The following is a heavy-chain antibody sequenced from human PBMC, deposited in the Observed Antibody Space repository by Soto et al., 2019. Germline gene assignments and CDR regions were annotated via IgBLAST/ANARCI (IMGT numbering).Heavy chain of an antibody. CDR3: MRPAPRGRNYFYFGMDV. Sequence: PGGSLRLSCAASGFTFSSYAMSWVRQAPGKGLEWVSGISSSGGSTYYADSVKGRFTISRDNSKNTLFLRMNRPRVEDTAVYYCMRPAPRGRNYFYFGMDVWGQGNTVTVSS. J-gene: IGHJ6*02. CDR2: ISSSGGST. CDR1: GFTFSSYA. V-gene: IGHV3-23*01. D-gene: IGHD3-10*01.